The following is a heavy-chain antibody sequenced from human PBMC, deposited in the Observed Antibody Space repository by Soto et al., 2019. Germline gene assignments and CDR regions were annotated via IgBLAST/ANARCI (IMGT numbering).Heavy chain of an antibody. D-gene: IGHD3-3*01. V-gene: IGHV4-4*07. CDR2: IYSSGST. CDR3: ARDNVWSGYYSFFDY. Sequence: PSETLSLTCSVSDGSINSHFWSCIRQPAGKRLEWIGRIYSSGSTIYNPSLKSRVTMSVDTSKNQFSLKLRSVTAADTAVYYCARDNVWSGYYSFFDYWGQGTLVTV. CDR1: DGSINSHF. J-gene: IGHJ4*02.